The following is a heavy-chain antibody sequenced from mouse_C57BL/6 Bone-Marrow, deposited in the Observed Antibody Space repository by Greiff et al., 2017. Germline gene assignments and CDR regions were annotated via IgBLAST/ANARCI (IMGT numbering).Heavy chain of an antibody. CDR2: INPYNGGT. CDR3: ARSGWDRAMDY. J-gene: IGHJ4*01. D-gene: IGHD3-3*01. CDR1: GYTFTDYY. Sequence: VQLQQSGPVLVKPGASVKMSCKASGYTFTDYYMNWVKQSPGKSLEWIGVINPYNGGTSYNQKFKGKATLTVDKSSSTAYMELNSLTSEDSAVYYCARSGWDRAMDYWGQGTSVTVSS. V-gene: IGHV1-19*01.